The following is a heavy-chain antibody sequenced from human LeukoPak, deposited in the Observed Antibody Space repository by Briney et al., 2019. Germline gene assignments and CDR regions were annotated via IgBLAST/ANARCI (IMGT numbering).Heavy chain of an antibody. D-gene: IGHD1-26*01. V-gene: IGHV4-30-2*01. Sequence: SETLSLTCAVSGGSISSGGYSWSWLRQPPGKGREWIGYIYHSGSTYYNPSLKSRVTISVDRSKNQFSLKLSSVTAADTAVHYCASGSYHSPPDYWGQGTLVTVSS. J-gene: IGHJ4*02. CDR3: ASGSYHSPPDY. CDR2: IYHSGST. CDR1: GGSISSGGYS.